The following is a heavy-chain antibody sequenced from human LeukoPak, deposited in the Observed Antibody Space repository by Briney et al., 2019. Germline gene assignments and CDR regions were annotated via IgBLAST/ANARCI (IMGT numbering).Heavy chain of an antibody. CDR1: GFTVSSNY. D-gene: IGHD2-2*02. Sequence: GGSLRLSCAASGFTVSSNYMSWVRQAPGKGLEWVSVIYSGGSTYYADSVKGRFTISRDNSKNTLYLQMNSLRAEDTAVYYCARDRGTKCYTVCWFDPWGQGTLVTVSS. V-gene: IGHV3-66*01. J-gene: IGHJ5*02. CDR2: IYSGGST. CDR3: ARDRGTKCYTVCWFDP.